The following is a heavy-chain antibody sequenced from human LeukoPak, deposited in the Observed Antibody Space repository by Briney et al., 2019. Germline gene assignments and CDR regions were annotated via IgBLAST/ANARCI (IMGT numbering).Heavy chain of an antibody. J-gene: IGHJ4*02. CDR3: AKDRDTPATAQPQRGYFDS. CDR2: VWYDGSNQ. D-gene: IGHD5-24*01. Sequence: GGSLRLSCAASGFTFSGSGMHWVRQAPGKGLEWVAIVWYDGSNQYYADSVKGRFTISRDNSKNTVDLQMNSLRAEDTAVYFCAKDRDTPATAQPQRGYFDSWGQGTLVTVSS. CDR1: GFTFSGSG. V-gene: IGHV3-33*06.